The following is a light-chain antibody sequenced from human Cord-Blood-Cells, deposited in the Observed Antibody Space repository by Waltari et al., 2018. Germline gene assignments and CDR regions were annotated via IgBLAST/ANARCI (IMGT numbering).Light chain of an antibody. CDR1: QSISSY. CDR2: AAS. V-gene: IGKV1-39*01. J-gene: IGKJ4*01. CDR3: QQSYSTPLT. Sequence: DIQMTQSPSSLSASVGDRVTITCRASQSISSYLNWYQQKPGKAPKFLIYAASSLQSGVPSRFSGSGSGTDFTLTSSSLQPEDFATYYCQQSYSTPLTFGGGTKVEIK.